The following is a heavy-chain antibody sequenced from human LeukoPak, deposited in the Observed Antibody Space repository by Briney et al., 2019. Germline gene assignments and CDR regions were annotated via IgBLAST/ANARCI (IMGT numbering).Heavy chain of an antibody. V-gene: IGHV4-59*08. Sequence: SETLSLTCTVSGGSISSYYWSWIRQPPGEALQWIGYIFFTGNTNYNPSLRSRVTISIDTSKNHFSLKLSSVTAADTAVYYCARVCSGGSCYMDYWGQGTLVTVSS. CDR3: ARVCSGGSCYMDY. D-gene: IGHD2-15*01. J-gene: IGHJ4*02. CDR2: IFFTGNT. CDR1: GGSISSYY.